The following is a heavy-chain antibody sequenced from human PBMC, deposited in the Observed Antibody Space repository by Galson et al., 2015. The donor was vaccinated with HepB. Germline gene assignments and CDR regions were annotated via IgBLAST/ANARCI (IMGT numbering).Heavy chain of an antibody. CDR1: GGTFSSYT. CDR3: TRQHDSSGYYPY. J-gene: IGHJ4*02. D-gene: IGHD3-22*01. V-gene: IGHV1-69*13. Sequence: SVKVSCKASGGTFSSYTLSWVRQAPGQGLEWMGGITPFFGSENYAQKFQGRVTITADESTSTTYMEVRRLRSEDTALYYCTRQHDSSGYYPYWGQGTLVTVSS. CDR2: ITPFFGSE.